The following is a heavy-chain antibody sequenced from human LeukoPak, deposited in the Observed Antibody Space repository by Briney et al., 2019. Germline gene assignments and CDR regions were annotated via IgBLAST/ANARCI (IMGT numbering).Heavy chain of an antibody. CDR1: GFTLSSYW. Sequence: GGPLRLSCAASGFTLSSYWMHWVRQAPGKGLVWVSRINSDGSSTSYADSVKGRFTISRDNAKNTLYLQMNSLRAEDTAVYYCATSVEMATADYWGQGTLVTVSS. D-gene: IGHD5-24*01. CDR2: INSDGSST. CDR3: ATSVEMATADY. V-gene: IGHV3-74*01. J-gene: IGHJ4*02.